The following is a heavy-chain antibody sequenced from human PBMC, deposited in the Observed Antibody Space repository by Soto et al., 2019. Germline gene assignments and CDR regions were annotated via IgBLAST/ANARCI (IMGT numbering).Heavy chain of an antibody. CDR2: VYKSDSI. Sequence: PSETLSLTCTVSGGSISSSSYYWGWIRQPPGKGLEWIGYVYKSDSINYNPSLKSRVIISVDTAKNQCSLRLSSVTAADTAVYYCVRAYYDTSGYSLDPWGQGTLVTVSS. D-gene: IGHD3-22*01. CDR1: GGSISSSSYY. V-gene: IGHV4-61*05. CDR3: VRAYYDTSGYSLDP. J-gene: IGHJ5*02.